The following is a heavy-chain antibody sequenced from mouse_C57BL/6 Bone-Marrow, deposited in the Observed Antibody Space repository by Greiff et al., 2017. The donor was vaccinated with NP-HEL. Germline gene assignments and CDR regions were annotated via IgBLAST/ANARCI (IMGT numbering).Heavy chain of an antibody. CDR2: IYPGDGDT. CDR3: ARGAY. CDR1: GYAFSSYS. J-gene: IGHJ3*01. V-gene: IGHV1-80*01. Sequence: QVQLKQSGAELVKPGASVKISCKASGYAFSSYSMNWVKQRPGKGLEWIGQIYPGDGDTNYNGKFKDKASLTADKSSSTAYMQLSSLTSEDSAVYFCARGAYWGQGTLVTVSA.